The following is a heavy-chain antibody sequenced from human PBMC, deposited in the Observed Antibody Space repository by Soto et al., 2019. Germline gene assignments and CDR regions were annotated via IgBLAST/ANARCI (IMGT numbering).Heavy chain of an antibody. CDR2: INPSGGST. J-gene: IGHJ4*02. CDR1: GYTFTSYY. Sequence: QVQLVQSGAEVKKPGASVKVSCKASGYTFTSYYMHWVRQAPGQGLEWMGIINPSGGSTSYAQKFQVRVTMTKDKSTSTVYMEQSSLRSEDTAVYYCARDQGSYYGSGSGGYWGQGTLVTVSS. V-gene: IGHV1-46*01. D-gene: IGHD3-10*01. CDR3: ARDQGSYYGSGSGGY.